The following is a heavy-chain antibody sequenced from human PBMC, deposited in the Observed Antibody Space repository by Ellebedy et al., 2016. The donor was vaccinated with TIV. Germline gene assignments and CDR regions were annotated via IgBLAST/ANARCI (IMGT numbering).Heavy chain of an antibody. V-gene: IGHV5-51*01. CDR2: IYPGDSDT. J-gene: IGHJ3*02. CDR1: GYSFTSYW. D-gene: IGHD4-23*01. CDR3: ARRKGTTVVTNDAFDI. Sequence: GGSLRLSCKGSGYSFTSYWIGWVRQMPGKGLEWMGIIYPGDSDTRYSPSFQGQVTISADKSISTAYLQWGSLKASDTAMYYCARRKGTTVVTNDAFDIWGQGTMVTVSS.